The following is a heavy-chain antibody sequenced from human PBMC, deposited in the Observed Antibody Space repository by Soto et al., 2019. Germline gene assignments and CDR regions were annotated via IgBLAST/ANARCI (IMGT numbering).Heavy chain of an antibody. Sequence: SETLSLTCTVSGGSINNFYWSWIRQPPGKGLEWIGCIFYNGRTNYNPSLSSRVTISLDTSKNQLSLKLTSVTAADTAVYYCVILANWDPFDSWGQGTLVTVS. CDR3: VILANWDPFDS. CDR2: IFYNGRT. D-gene: IGHD7-27*01. CDR1: GGSINNFY. V-gene: IGHV4-59*08. J-gene: IGHJ4*02.